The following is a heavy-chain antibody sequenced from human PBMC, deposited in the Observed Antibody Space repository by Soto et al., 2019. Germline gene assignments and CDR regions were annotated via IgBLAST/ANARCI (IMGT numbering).Heavy chain of an antibody. CDR1: GFSLSTSGVG. CDR2: IYWDDDK. V-gene: IGHV2-5*02. Sequence: QITLKESGPTLVNPTQTLTLTCTFSGFSLSTSGVGVGWIRQPPGKALEWLALIYWDDDKRYSPSLKSRLTITKETSKNQVVLTMTNMDPVDTATYYCAHRPPPIAIFGVVIDIGNWFDPWGQGTLVTVSS. J-gene: IGHJ5*02. CDR3: AHRPPPIAIFGVVIDIGNWFDP. D-gene: IGHD3-3*01.